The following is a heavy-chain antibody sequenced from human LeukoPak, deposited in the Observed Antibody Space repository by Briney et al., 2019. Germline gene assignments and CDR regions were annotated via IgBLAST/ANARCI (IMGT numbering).Heavy chain of an antibody. CDR3: ARVILEGWLQLGPDY. Sequence: SETLSLTCAVSGGSISSSNWWSWVRQPPGKGLEWIGEIYHSGSTNYNPSLKSRVTISVDKSKNQFSLKLSSVTAADTAVYYCARVILEGWLQLGPDYWAREPWSPSPQ. V-gene: IGHV4-4*02. D-gene: IGHD5-24*01. CDR2: IYHSGST. J-gene: IGHJ4*02. CDR1: GGSISSSNW.